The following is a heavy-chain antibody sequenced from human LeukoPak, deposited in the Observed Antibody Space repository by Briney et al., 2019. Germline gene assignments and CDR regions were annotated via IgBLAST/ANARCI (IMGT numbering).Heavy chain of an antibody. Sequence: PGGSLRLSCAASGFLVSSYSMHWVRQAPGKGLEFVSAISKNGENTYYANSVKGRFTISRDISKNTLYLQMGSLRPDDMAVYYCVRVDSGSACASWGQGILVTVSS. J-gene: IGHJ1*01. CDR1: GFLVSSYS. CDR3: VRVDSGSACAS. V-gene: IGHV3-64*01. D-gene: IGHD6-19*01. CDR2: ISKNGENT.